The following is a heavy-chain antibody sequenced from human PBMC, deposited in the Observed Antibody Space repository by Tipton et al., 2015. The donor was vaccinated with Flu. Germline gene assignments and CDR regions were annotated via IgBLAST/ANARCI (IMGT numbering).Heavy chain of an antibody. V-gene: IGHV5-51*01. CDR3: VRGIVGLTSTLDY. CDR1: GYSFTNYW. CDR2: IYPGDSDS. J-gene: IGHJ4*02. D-gene: IGHD1-26*01. Sequence: VQLVQSGAEVKRPGESLKISCKGSGYSFTNYWIGWVRQMPGKGLEWRGIIYPGDSDSRYSPAFQGRVTISADRSISTAYLRWGSREASDTAIYYCVRGIVGLTSTLDYWGQGTLVTVSS.